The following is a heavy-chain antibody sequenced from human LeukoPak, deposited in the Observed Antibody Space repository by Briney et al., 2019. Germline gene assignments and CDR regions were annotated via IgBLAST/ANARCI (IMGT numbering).Heavy chain of an antibody. J-gene: IGHJ4*02. D-gene: IGHD3-10*01. Sequence: PGGSLRLSCAASGFTFSSYTMSWIRQPPGRGLEWIGEIDDTGSATYNPSLQSRLTMSVDTSKRQFSLTLTSVTAADRAVYYCAREVPYYSASGRRRYVFDFWGQGSLVTVSS. V-gene: IGHV4-34*01. CDR3: AREVPYYSASGRRRYVFDF. CDR2: IDDTGSA. CDR1: GFTFSSYT.